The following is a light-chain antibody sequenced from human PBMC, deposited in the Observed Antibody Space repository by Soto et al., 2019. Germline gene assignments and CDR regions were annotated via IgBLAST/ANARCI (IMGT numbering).Light chain of an antibody. CDR3: HQYHSFPYT. CDR2: KAS. Sequence: DIQMTQSPSTLSASVRDRVTITCRATQNIGNWLAWYQQKPGKAPKLLIYKASRLESGVPSRFSGSGSGTEFPLSISSLQPDDFAPYYCHQYHSFPYTFGRGTKVEVK. J-gene: IGKJ2*01. V-gene: IGKV1-5*03. CDR1: QNIGNW.